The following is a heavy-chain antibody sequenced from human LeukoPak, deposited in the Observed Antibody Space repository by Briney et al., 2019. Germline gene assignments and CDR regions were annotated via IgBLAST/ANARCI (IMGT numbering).Heavy chain of an antibody. CDR3: ARDLSSTPNWEFDH. CDR2: INSGSGDT. J-gene: IGHJ4*02. V-gene: IGHV1-2*06. CDR1: GYTFSRYF. Sequence: ASVKVSCKSSGYTFSRYFVHWVRQAPGQGRECMGRINSGSGDTEFAQKFQGRVTMTRDTFVSTAYMEVSGLTSDDTAMYYCARDLSSTPNWEFDHWGQGTLVTVSS. D-gene: IGHD1-26*01.